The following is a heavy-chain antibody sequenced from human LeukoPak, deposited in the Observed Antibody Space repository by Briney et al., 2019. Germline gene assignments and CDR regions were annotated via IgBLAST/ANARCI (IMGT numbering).Heavy chain of an antibody. CDR1: GFTFTTYD. J-gene: IGHJ6*03. V-gene: IGHV3-13*01. Sequence: GGSLRLSCAASGFTFTTYDMHWVRQATGKGLEWVSAIGTTGDTYYPGSVKGRFTISRENAKNSLYLQTNSLRAGDTAVYYCARDRGGGHMDVWGKGTTVTISS. CDR3: ARDRGGGHMDV. D-gene: IGHD2-15*01. CDR2: IGTTGDT.